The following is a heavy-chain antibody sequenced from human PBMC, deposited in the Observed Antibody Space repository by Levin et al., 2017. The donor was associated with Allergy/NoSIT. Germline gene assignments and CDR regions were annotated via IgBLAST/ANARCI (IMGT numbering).Heavy chain of an antibody. V-gene: IGHV1-69*13. Sequence: ASVKVSCKASGGTFSSYAISWVRQAPGQGLEWMGGIIPIFGTANYAQKFQGRVTITADESTSTAYMELSSLRSEDTAVYYCATYLRWTVQPTYWYFDLWGRGTLVTVSS. D-gene: IGHD4-23*01. CDR2: IIPIFGTA. CDR1: GGTFSSYA. J-gene: IGHJ2*01. CDR3: ATYLRWTVQPTYWYFDL.